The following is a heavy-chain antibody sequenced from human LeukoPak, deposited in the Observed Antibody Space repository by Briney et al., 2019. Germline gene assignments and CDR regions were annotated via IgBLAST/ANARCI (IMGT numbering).Heavy chain of an antibody. CDR2: IIPIFGTA. CDR3: ARQPPEDYDFWSGYSHLLDY. Sequence: GASVKVSCKASGGTFSSYAISWVRQAPGQGLEWMGGIIPIFGTANYAQKFQGRVTITTDESTSTAYMELSSLRSEDTAVYYCARQPPEDYDFWSGYSHLLDYWGQGTLVTVSS. V-gene: IGHV1-69*05. CDR1: GGTFSSYA. J-gene: IGHJ4*02. D-gene: IGHD3-3*01.